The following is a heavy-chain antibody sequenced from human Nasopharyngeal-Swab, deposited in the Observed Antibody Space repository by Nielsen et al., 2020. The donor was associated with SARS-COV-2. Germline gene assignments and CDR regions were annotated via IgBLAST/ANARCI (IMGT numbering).Heavy chain of an antibody. J-gene: IGHJ4*02. V-gene: IGHV3-66*01. CDR2: IYSGGST. CDR1: GFTVSSNY. Sequence: GESLKISCAASGFTVSSNYMSWVRQAPGKGLEWVSVIYSGGSTYYADSVKGRFTISRDNSKNTLYLQMNSLRAEDTAVYCCARESLLNWNDYYWGQGTLVTVSS. CDR3: ARESLLNWNDYY. D-gene: IGHD1-20*01.